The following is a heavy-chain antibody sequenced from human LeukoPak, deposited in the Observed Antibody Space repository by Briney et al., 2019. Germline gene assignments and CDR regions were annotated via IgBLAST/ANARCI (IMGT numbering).Heavy chain of an antibody. CDR2: IYSGGAI. J-gene: IGHJ4*02. CDR1: GFAVGSNY. Sequence: GGSLRLSCVASGFAVGSNYMSWVRQAPGKGLEWVSLIYSGGAIRYADSVKGRFTISRGSSKNTLFLQMNDLTVEDTARYYCARRPGNWGQGILVTVSS. CDR3: ARRPGN. V-gene: IGHV3-53*01. D-gene: IGHD1-14*01.